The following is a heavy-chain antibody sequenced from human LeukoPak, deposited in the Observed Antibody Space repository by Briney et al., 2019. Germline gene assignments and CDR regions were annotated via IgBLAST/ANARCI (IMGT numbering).Heavy chain of an antibody. CDR2: ISSSGSTI. J-gene: IGHJ4*02. CDR1: GFTFSSYE. D-gene: IGHD6-19*01. CDR3: ASPLAPYSSGWPGNY. Sequence: GGSLRLSCAASGFTFSSYEMNWVRQAPGKGLEWVSYISSSGSTIYYADSVKDRFTISRDNAKNSLYLQMNSLRAEDTAVYYCASPLAPYSSGWPGNYWGQGTLVTVSS. V-gene: IGHV3-48*03.